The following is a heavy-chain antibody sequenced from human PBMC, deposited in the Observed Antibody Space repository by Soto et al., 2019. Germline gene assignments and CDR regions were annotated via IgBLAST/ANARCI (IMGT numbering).Heavy chain of an antibody. J-gene: IGHJ4*01. D-gene: IGHD6-13*01. CDR3: ARHDGFSSSWIFDY. Sequence: SETLSLTCTVSGGSISSSSYYWGWIRQPPGKGLEWIGSIYYSGNTYYNPSLKSRVTISVDTAKNQFSLKLRSVTAADTAVYYCARHDGFSSSWIFDYRGHGTLVTVSS. CDR2: IYYSGNT. V-gene: IGHV4-39*01. CDR1: GGSISSSSYY.